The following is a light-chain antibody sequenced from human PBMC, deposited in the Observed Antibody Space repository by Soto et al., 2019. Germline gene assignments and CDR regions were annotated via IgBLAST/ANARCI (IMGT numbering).Light chain of an antibody. Sequence: SQSPSTLSASVGDRVAITCRASQSVNSHLGWYQQKPGQVPRLLIYDTSNRATGIPARFSGSGSGTDFTLTISSLAPEDFAVYYCQHRSNWPPGFGQGTRLEI. CDR3: QHRSNWPPG. V-gene: IGKV3-11*01. CDR1: QSVNSH. CDR2: DTS. J-gene: IGKJ5*01.